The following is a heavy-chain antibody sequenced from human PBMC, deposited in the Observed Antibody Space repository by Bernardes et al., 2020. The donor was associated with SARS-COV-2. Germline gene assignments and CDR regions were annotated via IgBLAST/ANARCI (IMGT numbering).Heavy chain of an antibody. CDR3: AVARSDWLFYCFDY. CDR1: GFTFNNYA. J-gene: IGHJ4*02. D-gene: IGHD3-9*01. Sequence: GGSLRLSCAASGFTFNNYAMTWVRQAPGKGLEWVSTISGSGGSTYYADSVKGRFTISRDNSKSTLYLQMDSLRAEDTAVYYCAVARSDWLFYCFDYWGQGTLVTVSS. CDR2: ISGSGGST. V-gene: IGHV3-23*01.